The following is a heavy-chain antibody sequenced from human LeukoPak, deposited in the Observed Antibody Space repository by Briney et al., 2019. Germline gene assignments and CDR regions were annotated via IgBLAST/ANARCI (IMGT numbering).Heavy chain of an antibody. J-gene: IGHJ4*02. CDR2: IYPGDSDT. V-gene: IGHV5-51*01. CDR3: ARRHSSGCCFDY. D-gene: IGHD3-22*01. Sequence: GESLKISCKGSGYSFTNYWIGWVRQMPGKGLEWMGIIYPGDSDTRFSPSFQGQVTISVDKSISTAYLQWSSLKASDTAMYFYARRHSSGCCFDYWGQGTLVTVSS. CDR1: GYSFTNYW.